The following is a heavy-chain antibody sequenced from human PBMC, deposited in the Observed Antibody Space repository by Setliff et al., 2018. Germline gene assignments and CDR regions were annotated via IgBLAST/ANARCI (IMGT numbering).Heavy chain of an antibody. J-gene: IGHJ4*02. CDR2: ISHSGST. CDR1: GGSFSDYY. CDR3: ARRYNFWSGYLDY. Sequence: SETLSLTCAVYGGSFSDYYWNWIRQPPGKGLEWIGEISHSGSTNYNPSLKSRVTISVDTSKNQFSLKLSSVTAADTAVYYCARRYNFWSGYLDYWGQGTLVTVSS. D-gene: IGHD3-3*01. V-gene: IGHV4-34*01.